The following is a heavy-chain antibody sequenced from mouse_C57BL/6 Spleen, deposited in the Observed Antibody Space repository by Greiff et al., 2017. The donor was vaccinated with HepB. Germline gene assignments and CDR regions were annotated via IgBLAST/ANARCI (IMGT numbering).Heavy chain of an antibody. V-gene: IGHV2-6-1*01. Sequence: QVQLKESGPGLVAPSQSLSITCTVSGFSLTSYGVHWVRQPPGKGLEWLVVIWSDGSTTYNSALKSRLSISKDNSKSQVFLKMNSLQTDDTAMYYCARHGKPTSLYYAMDYWGQGTSVTVSS. J-gene: IGHJ4*01. D-gene: IGHD5-2*01. CDR1: GFSLTSYG. CDR3: ARHGKPTSLYYAMDY. CDR2: IWSDGST.